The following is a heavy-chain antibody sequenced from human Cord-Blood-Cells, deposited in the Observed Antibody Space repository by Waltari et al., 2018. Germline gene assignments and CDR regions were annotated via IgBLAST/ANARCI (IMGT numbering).Heavy chain of an antibody. V-gene: IGHV3-21*01. CDR2: ISSSSSYI. CDR3: ARVGNYYGSGSFDY. J-gene: IGHJ4*02. Sequence: EVQLVESGGGLVKPGGSLRLSCSASGFTFSSYSLNWVRQAPGKGLEWVSSISSSSSYIYYADSVKGRFTISRDNAKNSLYLQMNSLRAEDTAVYYCARVGNYYGSGSFDYWGQGTLVTVSS. D-gene: IGHD3-10*01. CDR1: GFTFSSYS.